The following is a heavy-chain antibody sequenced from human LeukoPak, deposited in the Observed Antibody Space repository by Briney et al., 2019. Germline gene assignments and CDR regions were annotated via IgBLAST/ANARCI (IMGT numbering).Heavy chain of an antibody. D-gene: IGHD2-2*01. CDR3: ATGTIYCSSCSDDY. J-gene: IGHJ4*02. CDR1: GYSLTELS. CDR2: FDPEDGET. Sequence: ASVTVSCKVSGYSLTELSMHWVRQAPGKGLEWMGGFDPEDGETPIFAQKFQGRVTMTEDTSTDTAYMELSSLRSEDTAVYYCATGTIYCSSCSDDYWGQGTLVTVSS. V-gene: IGHV1-24*01.